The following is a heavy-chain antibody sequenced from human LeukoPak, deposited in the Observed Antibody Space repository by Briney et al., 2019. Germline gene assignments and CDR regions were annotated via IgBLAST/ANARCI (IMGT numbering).Heavy chain of an antibody. V-gene: IGHV3-74*01. CDR1: GFTVSSNY. J-gene: IGHJ5*02. Sequence: GGSLRLSCAASGFTVSSNYMNWVRQAPGKGLAWVSRIKGDGSSTSYADSVKGRFTVSRDNAKNTLYLHMNSLRAEDTAVYYCTRSDWFDPWGQGTLVTVSS. CDR3: TRSDWFDP. CDR2: IKGDGSST.